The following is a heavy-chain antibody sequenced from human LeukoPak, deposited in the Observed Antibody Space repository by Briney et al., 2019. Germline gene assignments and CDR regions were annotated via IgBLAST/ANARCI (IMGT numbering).Heavy chain of an antibody. CDR3: ATGYSSSSFISGYYGMDV. V-gene: IGHV4-59*01. D-gene: IGHD6-6*01. CDR1: GGSISSYY. Sequence: MASETLSLTCTVSGGSISSYYWSWIRQPPGKGLEWIGYIYYSGSTNYNPSLKSRVTISVDTSKNQFSLKLSSVTAADTAVYYCATGYSSSSFISGYYGMDVWGQGTTVTVSS. J-gene: IGHJ6*02. CDR2: IYYSGST.